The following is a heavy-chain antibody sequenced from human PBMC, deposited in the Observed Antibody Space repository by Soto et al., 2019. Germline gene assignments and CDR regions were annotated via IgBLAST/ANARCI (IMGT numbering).Heavy chain of an antibody. J-gene: IGHJ6*02. CDR2: IIPILGIA. CDR3: ARLYGSGSYYYYGMDV. V-gene: IGHV1-69*02. D-gene: IGHD3-10*01. Sequence: QVQLVQSGAEVKKPGSSVKVSCKASGGTFSSYTISWVRQAPGQGLEWMGRIIPILGIANYAQKFQGRVTITADKSTSTAYMELSSLRSEDTAVYYCARLYGSGSYYYYGMDVWGQGTTVTVSS. CDR1: GGTFSSYT.